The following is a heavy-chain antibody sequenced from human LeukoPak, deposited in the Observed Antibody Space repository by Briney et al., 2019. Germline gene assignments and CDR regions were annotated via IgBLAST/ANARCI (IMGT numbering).Heavy chain of an antibody. V-gene: IGHV3-21*01. Sequence: GGSLRLSCAASGFTFGSYSMNWVRQAPGKGLEWVSSISSSSSYIYYADSVKGRFTISRDNAKNSLYLQMNSLRAEDTAVYYCARGGGYSGYGAYYFDYWGQGTLVTVSS. CDR3: ARGGGYSGYGAYYFDY. CDR2: ISSSSSYI. J-gene: IGHJ4*02. CDR1: GFTFGSYS. D-gene: IGHD5-12*01.